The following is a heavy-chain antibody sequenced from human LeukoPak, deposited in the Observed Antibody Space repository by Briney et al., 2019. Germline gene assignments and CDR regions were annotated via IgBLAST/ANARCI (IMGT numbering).Heavy chain of an antibody. CDR2: INPNSGGT. J-gene: IGHJ3*02. CDR3: ARVGCSSTSCYEGSLYFTIFGVVTDDAFDI. D-gene: IGHD2-2*01. V-gene: IGHV1-2*02. Sequence: GASVKVSCKASGYTFTGYYMHWVRQAPGQGLEWMGWINPNSGGTNYAQKFQGRVTMTRDTSISTAYMELSRLRSDDTAVYYCARVGCSSTSCYEGSLYFTIFGVVTDDAFDIWGQGTMVTVSS. CDR1: GYTFTGYY.